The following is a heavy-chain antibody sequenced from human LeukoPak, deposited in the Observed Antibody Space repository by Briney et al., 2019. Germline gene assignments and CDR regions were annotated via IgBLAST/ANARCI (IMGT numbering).Heavy chain of an antibody. D-gene: IGHD2-21*02. J-gene: IGHJ2*01. V-gene: IGHV4-59*08. Sequence: SETLSLTCTVSGGSISTYYWSWIRQPPGKGLEWIGYIYDSGSTNYNPSLKSRVIISVDVSKNQFSLKLSSVTAADTAVYYCARGADSAGCFDLWGRGTLVTVFS. CDR3: ARGADSAGCFDL. CDR2: IYDSGST. CDR1: GGSISTYY.